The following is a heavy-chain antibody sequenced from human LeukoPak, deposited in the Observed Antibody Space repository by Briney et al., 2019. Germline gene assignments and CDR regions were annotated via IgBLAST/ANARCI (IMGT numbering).Heavy chain of an antibody. J-gene: IGHJ4*02. V-gene: IGHV3-21*01. CDR1: GFAFNTYS. CDR3: AKEMATIGRSFDY. Sequence: PGESLRLSCAASGFAFNTYSMNWVRQAPGKGLEWVSFIFSSSTYIYYTDSVKGRFTISRDNAKNSLYLQMNSLRAEDTAVYYCAKEMATIGRSFDYWGQGTLVTVSS. D-gene: IGHD5-24*01. CDR2: IFSSSTYI.